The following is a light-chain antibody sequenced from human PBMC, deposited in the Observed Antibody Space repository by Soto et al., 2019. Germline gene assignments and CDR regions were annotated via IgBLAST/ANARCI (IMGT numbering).Light chain of an antibody. Sequence: QSVLSQPPSASGTPGQRVSLSCSGSHSNIGANTVNWYQHVPGAAPTLLIYTNDQRPSGVAGRFSGSKSGTSASLASSGLQSDDEGHYYCAAWDDSLNGLIFGGGTKLTVL. CDR1: HSNIGANT. CDR3: AAWDDSLNGLI. J-gene: IGLJ2*01. CDR2: TND. V-gene: IGLV1-44*01.